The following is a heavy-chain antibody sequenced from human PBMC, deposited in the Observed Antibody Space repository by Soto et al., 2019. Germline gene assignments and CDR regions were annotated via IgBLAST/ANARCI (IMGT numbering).Heavy chain of an antibody. V-gene: IGHV1-8*01. Sequence: EASVKLSCKASGYTFTSYDINWVRQATGRGLEWMGWMNPNSANTGYAQKFQGRVTMTRNTSISTAYMELSSLRSEDTAVYYCAREGVRGIDVWGQGTTVTVSS. CDR1: GYTFTSYD. D-gene: IGHD3-16*01. J-gene: IGHJ6*02. CDR3: AREGVRGIDV. CDR2: MNPNSANT.